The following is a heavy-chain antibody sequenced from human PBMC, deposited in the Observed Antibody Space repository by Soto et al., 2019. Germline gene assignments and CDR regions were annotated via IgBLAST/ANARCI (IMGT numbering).Heavy chain of an antibody. Sequence: TSETLSLTCTVSGGSISSGGYYWSWIRQHPGKGLEWIGYIYYSGSTYYNPSLKSRVTISVDTSKNQFSLKLSSVTAADTAVYYCARVKYIYGRGYFDYWGQGTLVTVSS. CDR3: ARVKYIYGRGYFDY. CDR2: IYYSGST. D-gene: IGHD6-6*01. V-gene: IGHV4-31*03. J-gene: IGHJ4*02. CDR1: GGSISSGGYY.